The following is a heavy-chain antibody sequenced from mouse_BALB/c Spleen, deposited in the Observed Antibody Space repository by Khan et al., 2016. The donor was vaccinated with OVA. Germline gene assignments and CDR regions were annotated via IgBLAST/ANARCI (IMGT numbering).Heavy chain of an antibody. CDR1: GYTFTDYS. CDR3: AIGWAAWFAY. D-gene: IGHD2-3*01. CDR2: IYPGSDNT. V-gene: IGHV1-77*01. J-gene: IGHJ3*01. Sequence: QVQLKESGAELARPGASVTLSCKASGYTFTDYSINWMRQRTGQGLEWIGEIYPGSDNTYYNEKFKGKVTLPAAKSSSTAYMQLSSLTSEDSAVYFCAIGWAAWFAYWGQGTLVTVSA.